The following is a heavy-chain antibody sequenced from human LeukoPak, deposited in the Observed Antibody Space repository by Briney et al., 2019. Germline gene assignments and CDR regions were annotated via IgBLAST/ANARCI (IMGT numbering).Heavy chain of an antibody. Sequence: SETLSLTCAVYGGSLSGYYWSWIRQPPGKRLEWIGEINHRGSTNYNPSLKSRVPRSVDPSKNQFSLQLSSVTAADTAVYYCARGYYDILTGYFPLDYWGQGTLVTVSS. J-gene: IGHJ4*02. D-gene: IGHD3-9*01. CDR2: INHRGST. CDR3: ARGYYDILTGYFPLDY. CDR1: GGSLSGYY. V-gene: IGHV4-34*01.